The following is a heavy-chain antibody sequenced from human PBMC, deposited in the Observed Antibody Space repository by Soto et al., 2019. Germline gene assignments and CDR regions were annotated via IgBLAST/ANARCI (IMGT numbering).Heavy chain of an antibody. CDR3: ARIGVVTAMVGPRYFYNFYPMDV. Sequence: SGPTLVNPTQTLTLTCTFSGFSLRTSGMCVSCIRQPPGKALEWLALIDWDDDKYYSTSLKTRLTISKDTSKNQVVLTMTNMEPVGAATYYYARIGVVTAMVGPRYFYNFYPMDVSGQGTTVTVS. CDR1: GFSLRTSGMC. D-gene: IGHD5-18*01. J-gene: IGHJ6*02. CDR2: IDWDDDK. V-gene: IGHV2-70*01.